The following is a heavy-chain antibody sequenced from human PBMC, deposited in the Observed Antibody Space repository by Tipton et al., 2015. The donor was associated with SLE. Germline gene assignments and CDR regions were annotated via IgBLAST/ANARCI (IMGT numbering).Heavy chain of an antibody. J-gene: IGHJ4*02. CDR3: ARLTYYDSTGHFDY. V-gene: IGHV4-38-2*02. CDR2: IYHSDYT. Sequence: TLSLTCTVSGYSISSGFYWAWIRQPPGKGLEWIGHIYHSDYTSYNPSLKSRVFISIDTSKKQFSLKLSSVTAADTAVYYCARLTYYDSTGHFDYWGQGSLATVSS. CDR1: GYSISSGFY. D-gene: IGHD3-22*01.